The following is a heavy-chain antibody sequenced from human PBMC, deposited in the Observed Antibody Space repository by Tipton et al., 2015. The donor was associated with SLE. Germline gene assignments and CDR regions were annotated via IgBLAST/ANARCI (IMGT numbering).Heavy chain of an antibody. D-gene: IGHD6-19*01. J-gene: IGHJ1*01. CDR3: AKGRLAVAFQH. CDR2: MWYDGSNE. CDR1: GFTFSSHD. Sequence: QLVQSGGGLVKPGGSLRLSCAASGFTFSSHDMHWVRQAPGKGLEWVAVMWYDGSNEYYADSVKGRFTISRDNSKNTLYLQMNSLRTEDTALYYCAKGRLAVAFQHWGQGTLVTVSS. V-gene: IGHV3-33*08.